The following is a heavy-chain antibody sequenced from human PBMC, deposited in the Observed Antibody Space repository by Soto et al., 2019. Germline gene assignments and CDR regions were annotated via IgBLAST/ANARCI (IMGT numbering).Heavy chain of an antibody. CDR2: IYDRGTT. V-gene: IGHV4-59*01. D-gene: IGHD1-1*01. J-gene: IGHJ6*02. CDR3: ARGGNWNSYYYRLDV. CDR1: GDSISSYY. Sequence: SETLSLTCTVSGDSISSYYWSWIRRPPGKGLEWIAYIYDRGTTNYNPSLKSRVTISLDTSKNQFSLKLSSVTAADTAVYYCARGGNWNSYYYRLDVWGQGXTVTVYS.